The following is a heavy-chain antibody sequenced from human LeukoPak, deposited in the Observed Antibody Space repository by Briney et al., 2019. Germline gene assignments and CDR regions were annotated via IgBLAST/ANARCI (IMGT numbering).Heavy chain of an antibody. CDR1: GFTFDDYG. CDR3: ARDGLSIAAADYFDY. V-gene: IGHV3-20*04. CDR2: INWNGGST. Sequence: GGSLRLSCAASGFTFDDYGMSWVRQAPGKGLEWVSGINWNGGSTGYADSVKGRFTISRDNAKNSLYLQMNSLRAEDTALYYCARDGLSIAAADYFDYWGQGTLVTVSS. D-gene: IGHD6-13*01. J-gene: IGHJ4*02.